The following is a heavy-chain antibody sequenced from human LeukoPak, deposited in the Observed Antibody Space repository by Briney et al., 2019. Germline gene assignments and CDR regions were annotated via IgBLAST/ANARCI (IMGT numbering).Heavy chain of an antibody. CDR2: ISGSGGST. J-gene: IGHJ4*02. CDR3: AKDPSGYYGSGSYYSPSYFDY. CDR1: GFTFSSYA. D-gene: IGHD3-10*01. V-gene: IGHV3-23*01. Sequence: GGSLRLSCAASGFTFSSYAMSWVRQPPGKGLEWVSAISGSGGSTYYADSVKGRFTISRDNSKNTLYLQMNSLRAEDTAVYYCAKDPSGYYGSGSYYSPSYFDYWGQGTLVTVSS.